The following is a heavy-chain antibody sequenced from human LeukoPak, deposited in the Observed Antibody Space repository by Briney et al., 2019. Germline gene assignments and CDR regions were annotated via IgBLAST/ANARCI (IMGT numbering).Heavy chain of an antibody. J-gene: IGHJ4*02. Sequence: GGSLRLSCTASGFTFGSYSMNWVRQAPGKGLEWISYISRSSGAIYYADSVKGRFTISRDNAENSLYLRMSSLRAVDTAVYFCARGQLDSYNPFDYWGQGILVTVSS. CDR3: ARGQLDSYNPFDY. CDR2: ISRSSGAI. CDR1: GFTFGSYS. D-gene: IGHD1-1*01. V-gene: IGHV3-48*01.